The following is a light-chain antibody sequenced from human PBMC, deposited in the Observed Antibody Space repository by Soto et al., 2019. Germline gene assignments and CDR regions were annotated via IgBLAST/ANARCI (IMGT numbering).Light chain of an antibody. CDR1: SSDVGGYDS. CDR2: DVN. Sequence: QSALTQPASLSGSPGQSITISCTGTSSDVGGYDSVSWYQHHPGKPPKLMIYDVNNRPSGVSNRFSGSKSDNTASLTISGLQAEDEADYYCSSYTSNITPVVFGTGTKLTVL. J-gene: IGLJ1*01. CDR3: SSYTSNITPVV. V-gene: IGLV2-14*03.